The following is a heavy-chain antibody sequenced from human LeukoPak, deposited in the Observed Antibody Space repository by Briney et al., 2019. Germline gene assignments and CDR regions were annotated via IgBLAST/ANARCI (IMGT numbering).Heavy chain of an antibody. CDR1: GFTFSSYW. D-gene: IGHD4-17*01. CDR2: INHNGNVN. V-gene: IGHV3-7*01. J-gene: IGHJ4*02. CDR3: ARDKYGDYGADY. Sequence: GGSLRLSCAASGFTFSSYWMNWARQAPGKGLEWVASINHNGNVNYYVDSVKGRFTISRDNAKNSLYLQMNSLRDEDTAVYYCARDKYGDYGADYWGQGTLVTVSS.